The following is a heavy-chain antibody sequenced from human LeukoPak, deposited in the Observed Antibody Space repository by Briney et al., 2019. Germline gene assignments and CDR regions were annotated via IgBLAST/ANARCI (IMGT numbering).Heavy chain of an antibody. CDR2: IYYGGST. J-gene: IGHJ4*02. CDR3: VRAGYGGNSADY. D-gene: IGHD4-23*01. CDR1: GGSISPYY. V-gene: IGHV4-59*01. Sequence: PSETLSLTCTVSGGSISPYYWSWIRQPPGKGLEWIGYIYYGGSTNYNPSLRSRVTISVDTSKNQLSLKLSSVTAADTAVYYCVRAGYGGNSADYWGQGTLVTVSS.